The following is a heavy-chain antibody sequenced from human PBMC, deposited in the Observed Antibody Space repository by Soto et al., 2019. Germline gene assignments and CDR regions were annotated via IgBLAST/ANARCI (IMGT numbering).Heavy chain of an antibody. D-gene: IGHD6-13*01. CDR3: AKEGIAAADTAGYYFDY. CDR2: ISGSGGST. Sequence: PGGSLRLSCAASGFTFSSYAMSWVRQAPGKGVEWVSAISGSGGSTYYADSVKGRFTISRDNSKNTLYLQMNSLRAEDTAVYYCAKEGIAAADTAGYYFDYWGQGTLVTGSS. CDR1: GFTFSSYA. J-gene: IGHJ4*02. V-gene: IGHV3-23*01.